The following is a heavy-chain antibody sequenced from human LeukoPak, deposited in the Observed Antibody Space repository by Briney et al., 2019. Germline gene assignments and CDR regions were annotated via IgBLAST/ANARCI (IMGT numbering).Heavy chain of an antibody. Sequence: SVRVSCKASGGTFSSYAISWVRQAPGQGLEWMGRIIPILGIANYAQKFQGRVTITADKSTSTAYMELSSLRSEDTAVYYCARPYCGGDLHLCMAYYYYGMDVWGQGTTVTVSS. D-gene: IGHD2-21*02. CDR1: GGTFSSYA. CDR3: ARPYCGGDLHLCMAYYYYGMDV. CDR2: IIPILGIA. V-gene: IGHV1-69*04. J-gene: IGHJ6*02.